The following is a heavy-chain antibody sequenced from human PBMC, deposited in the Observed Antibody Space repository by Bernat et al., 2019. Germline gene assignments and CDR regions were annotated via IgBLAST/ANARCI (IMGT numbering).Heavy chain of an antibody. V-gene: IGHV1-46*01. J-gene: IGHJ5*02. CDR2: INPSGGST. Sequence: VQLVQSGAEVKKPGASVKVSCKASGYTFTSYYMHWVRQAPGQGLEWMGIINPSGGSTSYAQKFQGRVTMTRDTSTSTVYMELSSLRSEDTAVYYCARDPHCIGGSCYEKNWFDPWGQGTLVTVSS. CDR1: GYTFTSYY. D-gene: IGHD2-15*01. CDR3: ARDPHCIGGSCYEKNWFDP.